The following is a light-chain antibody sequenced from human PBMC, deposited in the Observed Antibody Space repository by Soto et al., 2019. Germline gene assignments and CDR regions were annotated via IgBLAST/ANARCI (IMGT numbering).Light chain of an antibody. V-gene: IGKV3-15*01. CDR2: GAS. J-gene: IGKJ5*01. CDR3: QQYNNWPPP. Sequence: EIVMTQSPVTLSASPGESATLSCRASQSVDNNVAWYQQKPGQAPRLLIYGASTRATGIPARFSGSGSGTEFTLTISSLQSEDFAVYYCQQYNNWPPPFGQGTRLEIK. CDR1: QSVDNN.